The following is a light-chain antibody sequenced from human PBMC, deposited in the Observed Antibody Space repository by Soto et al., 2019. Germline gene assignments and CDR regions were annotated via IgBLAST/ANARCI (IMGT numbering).Light chain of an antibody. CDR1: QNINNIY. CDR3: QQYNNWPRT. Sequence: EIVLTQSPGTLSLSPGERATLSCRASQNINNIYFAWYQQKPGQAPRLLIYGASTRATGIPARFSGSGSGTEVTLPINSLQSEDFAVYYCQQYNNWPRTFGQGTKVDIK. CDR2: GAS. J-gene: IGKJ1*01. V-gene: IGKV3-15*01.